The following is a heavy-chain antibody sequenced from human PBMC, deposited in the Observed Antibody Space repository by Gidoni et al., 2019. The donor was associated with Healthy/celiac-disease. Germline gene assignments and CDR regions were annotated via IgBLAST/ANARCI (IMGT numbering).Heavy chain of an antibody. CDR3: AKGGAFDI. Sequence: EVQLVESGGGLVQPGRSLRLSCAASGFTFDDYAMHWVRQAPGKGLEWVSGISWNSGSIGDADSVKGRFTISRDNAKNSLYLQMNSLRAEDTALYYCAKGGAFDIWGQGTMVTVSS. CDR1: GFTFDDYA. J-gene: IGHJ3*02. CDR2: ISWNSGSI. V-gene: IGHV3-9*01. D-gene: IGHD3-10*01.